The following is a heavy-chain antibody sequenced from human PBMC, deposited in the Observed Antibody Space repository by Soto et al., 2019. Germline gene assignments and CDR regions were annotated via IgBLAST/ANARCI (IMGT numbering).Heavy chain of an antibody. J-gene: IGHJ4*02. V-gene: IGHV4-34*01. D-gene: IGHD2-2*01. Sequence: QVQLQQWGAGLLKPSETLSLTCAVYGGSFSGYYWSWIRQPPGKGLEWIGEINHSGSTNYNPSLKSRGTISVDTSKNQFSLKLSSVTAADTAVYYCARTDCSSTSCYGGPFDYWGQGTLVTVSS. CDR2: INHSGST. CDR3: ARTDCSSTSCYGGPFDY. CDR1: GGSFSGYY.